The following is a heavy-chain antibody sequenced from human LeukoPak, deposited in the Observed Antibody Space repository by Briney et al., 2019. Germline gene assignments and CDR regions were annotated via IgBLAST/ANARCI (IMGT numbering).Heavy chain of an antibody. V-gene: IGHV1-69*13. Sequence: SVKVSCKASGGTFSSYAISWVRQAPGQGLEWMGGIIPIFGTANYAQKFQGRVTITADESTSTAYMELSSLRSEDTAVYYCAAAPKYYYDSSGYYFDYFDYWGQGTLVTVSS. CDR2: IIPIFGTA. CDR1: GGTFSSYA. J-gene: IGHJ4*02. CDR3: AAAPKYYYDSSGYYFDYFDY. D-gene: IGHD3-22*01.